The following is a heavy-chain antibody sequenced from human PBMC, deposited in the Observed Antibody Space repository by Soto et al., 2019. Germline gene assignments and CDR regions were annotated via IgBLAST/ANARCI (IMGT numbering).Heavy chain of an antibody. Sequence: QPGGSLRLSCAASGFTVSSNYMNWVRQAPGKGLEWISYIRGTTTISYADSVKGRFTISRDNAENSLYLQMNSLRDEDTAVYYCARDLSWAFDHWGQGALVTVSS. CDR3: ARDLSWAFDH. CDR1: GFTVSSNY. D-gene: IGHD6-13*01. V-gene: IGHV3-48*02. J-gene: IGHJ4*02. CDR2: IRGTTTI.